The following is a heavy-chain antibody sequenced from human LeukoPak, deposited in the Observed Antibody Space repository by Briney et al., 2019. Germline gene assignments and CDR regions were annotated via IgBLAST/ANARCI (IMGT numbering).Heavy chain of an antibody. CDR2: IREDGTEK. CDR1: GFTFSGAW. D-gene: IGHD7-27*01. Sequence: GGTLRLSCTASGFTFSGAWMTWVRQAPGKGLEWVANIREDGTEKNYVDSVKGRFTISRDNAKNSLFLQMSNLRDDDTAIYYCARHVGISFWGQGTLVTVSS. V-gene: IGHV3-7*01. J-gene: IGHJ4*02. CDR3: ARHVGISF.